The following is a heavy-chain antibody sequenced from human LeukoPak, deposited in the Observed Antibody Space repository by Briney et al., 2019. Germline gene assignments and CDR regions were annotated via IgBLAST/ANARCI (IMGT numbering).Heavy chain of an antibody. D-gene: IGHD3-22*01. J-gene: IGHJ5*02. V-gene: IGHV3-7*02. CDR2: IKQGGSEK. CDR1: GFTFSSYW. Sequence: GGSLRLSCTASGFTFSSYWMNWVRQAPGKGLEWVANIKQGGSEKYYVDSVKGRFTISRDNAKKSLYLQMNSLRAEDTAVYYCAKAGVAGTKYYYDSSGYYYYNWFDPWGQGTLVTVSS. CDR3: AKAGVAGTKYYYDSSGYYYYNWFDP.